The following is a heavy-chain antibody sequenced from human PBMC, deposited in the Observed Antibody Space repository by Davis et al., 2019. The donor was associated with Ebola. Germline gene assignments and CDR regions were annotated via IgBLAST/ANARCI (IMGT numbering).Heavy chain of an antibody. V-gene: IGHV3-30-3*01. CDR2: ISYDGSNK. J-gene: IGHJ3*02. CDR3: ARGGGYYDSSGYYYNAFDI. CDR1: GFTFRSYW. Sequence: GGSLRLSCAASGFTFRSYWMSGLRQAPGKGMEWVAVISYDGSNKYYADSVKGRFTISRDNSKNKLYLQMNSLRAEDTAVYYCARGGGYYDSSGYYYNAFDIWGQGTMVTVSS. D-gene: IGHD3-22*01.